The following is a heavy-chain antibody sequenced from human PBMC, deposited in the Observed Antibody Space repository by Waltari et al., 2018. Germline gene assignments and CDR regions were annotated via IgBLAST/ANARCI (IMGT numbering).Heavy chain of an antibody. D-gene: IGHD2-15*01. Sequence: QVQLVQSGAEVKKPGSSVKVSCKASGGTFSSYAISWVRQAPGQGLEWMGRIIPIFGTANYAQKFQGRVTITADKSTSTAYMELSSLRSEDTAVYYCARDQCSGGSCYSSYYYGMDVWGQGTTVTVSS. J-gene: IGHJ6*02. CDR2: IIPIFGTA. V-gene: IGHV1-69*08. CDR3: ARDQCSGGSCYSSYYYGMDV. CDR1: GGTFSSYA.